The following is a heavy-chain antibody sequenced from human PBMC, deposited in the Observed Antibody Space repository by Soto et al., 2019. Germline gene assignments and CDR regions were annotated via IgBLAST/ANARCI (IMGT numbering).Heavy chain of an antibody. Sequence: QVQLQESGPGLVKPSETLPLTRTVSGGSISSYYWSWIRQLPGKGLEWIGYIYYSGSTNYSPSLKSRVTISLDTSKSQFSLKLSSVTAADTAVYYCVRGRGCSSSNCYFGFDLWGQGTLVTVSS. CDR2: IYYSGST. CDR1: GGSISSYY. CDR3: VRGRGCSSSNCYFGFDL. J-gene: IGHJ4*02. V-gene: IGHV4-59*01. D-gene: IGHD2-2*01.